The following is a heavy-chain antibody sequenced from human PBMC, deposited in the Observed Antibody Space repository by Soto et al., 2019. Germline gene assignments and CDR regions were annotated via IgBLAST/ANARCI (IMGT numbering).Heavy chain of an antibody. Sequence: HPGGSLRLSCAASGFTFDDYTMHWVRQAPGKGLEWVSLISWDGGSTYYADTVKGRFTISRDNSKNSLYLQMNSLRTEDTALYYCAKDTTFGGVTAPKGFDPWGQGT. CDR3: AKDTTFGGVTAPKGFDP. J-gene: IGHJ5*02. D-gene: IGHD3-16*01. CDR2: ISWDGGST. V-gene: IGHV3-43*01. CDR1: GFTFDDYT.